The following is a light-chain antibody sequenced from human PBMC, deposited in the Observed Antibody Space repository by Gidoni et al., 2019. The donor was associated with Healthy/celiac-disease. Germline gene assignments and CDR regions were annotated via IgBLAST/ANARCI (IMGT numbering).Light chain of an antibody. J-gene: IGLJ2*01. CDR1: SSNIGSNT. CDR2: SNN. CDR3: AAWDDSLDVV. V-gene: IGLV1-44*01. Sequence: QSVLTQPPSASGTHGQRVTISCSGSSSNIGSNTVNWYQQLPGPAPKLLIYSNNQRPSGVPDRFSGSKSGTSASLAISGLQSEDEADYYCAAWDDSLDVVFGGGTKLTVL.